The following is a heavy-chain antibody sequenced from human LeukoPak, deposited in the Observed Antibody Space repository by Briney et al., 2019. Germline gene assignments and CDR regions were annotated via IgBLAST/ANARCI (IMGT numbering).Heavy chain of an antibody. J-gene: IGHJ3*02. V-gene: IGHV4-4*07. CDR2: IYTTGST. CDR3: ARDIPYGSGTYFAFDI. D-gene: IGHD3-10*01. CDR1: GGSISGYY. Sequence: SETLSLTCTASGGSISGYYWSWIRQPAGKGLEWIGRIYTTGSTNYNPSLKSRVTMSVDTSKNQFSLKLSSVTVADTAVYYCARDIPYGSGTYFAFDIWGQGTMVTVSS.